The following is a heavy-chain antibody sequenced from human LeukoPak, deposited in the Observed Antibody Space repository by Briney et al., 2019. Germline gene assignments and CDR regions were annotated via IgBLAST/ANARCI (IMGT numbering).Heavy chain of an antibody. CDR1: GFTFSSYG. Sequence: PGRSLRLSCAASGFTFSSYGMHWVRQAPGKGREWVAVISYDGSNKYYADSVKGRFTISRDNSKNTLYLQMNSLRAEDTAVYYCALVRYFDWLYDYWGQGTLVTVSS. J-gene: IGHJ4*02. CDR2: ISYDGSNK. CDR3: ALVRYFDWLYDY. D-gene: IGHD3-9*01. V-gene: IGHV3-30*03.